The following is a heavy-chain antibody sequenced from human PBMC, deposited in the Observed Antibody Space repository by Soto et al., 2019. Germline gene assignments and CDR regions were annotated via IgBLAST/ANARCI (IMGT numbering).Heavy chain of an antibody. CDR3: AHRDGFGEFDS. J-gene: IGHJ5*01. CDR2: IYWDYDK. Sequence: QITLKESGPTLVKPTQTLTLTCTFSGFSLTTSGVGVGWIRQPPGKALEWLALIYWDYDKRYSPSRKSRLTITKATARNQVVLTMTNIDPVDTATYFCAHRDGFGEFDSWGQGTLVTVSS. CDR1: GFSLTTSGVG. V-gene: IGHV2-5*02. D-gene: IGHD3-10*01.